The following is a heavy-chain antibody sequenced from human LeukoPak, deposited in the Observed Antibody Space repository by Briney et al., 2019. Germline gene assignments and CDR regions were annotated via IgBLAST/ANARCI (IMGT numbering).Heavy chain of an antibody. Sequence: ASVKVSCKASGYTFTGYYMHWVRQAPGQGLEWMGWINPNSGGTNYAQKFQGRVTMTRDTSISTAYMELSRLISDDTAVYYCARGGDTYDYVWGSYRHNWFDPWGQGTLVTVSS. D-gene: IGHD3-16*02. J-gene: IGHJ5*02. CDR1: GYTFTGYY. CDR2: INPNSGGT. CDR3: ARGGDTYDYVWGSYRHNWFDP. V-gene: IGHV1-2*02.